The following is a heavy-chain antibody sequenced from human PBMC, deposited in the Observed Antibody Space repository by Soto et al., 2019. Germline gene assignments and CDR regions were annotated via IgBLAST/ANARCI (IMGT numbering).Heavy chain of an antibody. CDR3: ARLSGSYNDRYFDY. CDR2: VYYNGNT. Sequence: QLQLQESGPGLVKPSETLSLTCTVSGGSTSSSNYQWVWIRQPPGKGLEWIGNVYYNGNTYYKASLKSRVTISVDTSNNQFSLKLKSVTAADTAVYYCARLSGSYNDRYFDYWGQGTLVTVSS. J-gene: IGHJ4*02. V-gene: IGHV4-39*01. CDR1: GGSTSSSNYQ. D-gene: IGHD1-26*01.